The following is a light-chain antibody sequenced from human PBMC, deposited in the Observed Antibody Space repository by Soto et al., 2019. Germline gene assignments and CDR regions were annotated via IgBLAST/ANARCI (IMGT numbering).Light chain of an antibody. CDR2: KAS. J-gene: IGKJ1*01. V-gene: IGKV1-5*03. Sequence: DIQMTQSPSTLSASVGDRVTITCRASQSISSWLAWYQQKPGKAPKLLIYKASSLESGVPSRFSGSGSGTEFTLTISSLQPDDFATYYCQQYKTWTFGQGTKVDI. CDR3: QQYKTWT. CDR1: QSISSW.